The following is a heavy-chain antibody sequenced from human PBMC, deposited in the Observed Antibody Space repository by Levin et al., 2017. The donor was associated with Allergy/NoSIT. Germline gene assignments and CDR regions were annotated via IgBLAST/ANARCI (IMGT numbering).Heavy chain of an antibody. CDR1: GGSLSGYY. Sequence: KASETLSLTCAVSGGSLSGYYWTWIRQPPGKGLEWIGEINHLGSAAYNPSLNSRVTLSVDTSKNQFSLIVISVTAADTAVYFCARLAGFSRGWYLPYWGQGTLVAVSS. J-gene: IGHJ4*02. V-gene: IGHV4-34*01. CDR2: INHLGSA. CDR3: ARLAGFSRGWYLPY. D-gene: IGHD6-19*01.